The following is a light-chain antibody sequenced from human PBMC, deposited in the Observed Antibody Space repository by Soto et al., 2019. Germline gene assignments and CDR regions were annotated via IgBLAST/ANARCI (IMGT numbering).Light chain of an antibody. CDR3: QPDNTWPPVT. Sequence: VVSESLATLSITTGERATLSCRTSRGVSVYLDWYHQKPGQAPRLLIYGASTRATGIPARFSGSGSGTEFTLTISSLQSEDFAVYYCQPDNTWPPVTFGPGTKADI. V-gene: IGKV3-15*01. J-gene: IGKJ3*01. CDR1: RGVSVY. CDR2: GAS.